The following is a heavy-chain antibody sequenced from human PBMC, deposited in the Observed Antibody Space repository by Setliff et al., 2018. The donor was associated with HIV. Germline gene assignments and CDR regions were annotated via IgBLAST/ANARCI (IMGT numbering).Heavy chain of an antibody. V-gene: IGHV1-69*05. Sequence: SVKVSCKTSGGTFSTYAISWVRQAPGQGLEWMGGIIPIFGTANYAQKFQGRVTITTDESTSTAYMELSSLRSEDTAVFYCARGAGGLDYGMDVWGQGTMVTV. CDR2: IIPIFGTA. CDR1: GGTFSTYA. D-gene: IGHD3-16*01. J-gene: IGHJ6*02. CDR3: ARGAGGLDYGMDV.